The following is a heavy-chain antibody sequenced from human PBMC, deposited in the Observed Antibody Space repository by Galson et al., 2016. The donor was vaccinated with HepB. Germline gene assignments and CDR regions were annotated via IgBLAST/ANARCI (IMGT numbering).Heavy chain of an antibody. CDR2: ISWNSGSI. Sequence: SLRLSCAASGFIFKDYAMHWVRQAPGKGLEWVSSISWNSGSIGYADSVKGRFTSSRDRSTNTMYLQMNSLRTDDTAVYYCARFTQEWLDRVYYFDYWGQGTLVTVSS. D-gene: IGHD6-19*01. CDR3: ARFTQEWLDRVYYFDY. CDR1: GFIFKDYA. V-gene: IGHV3-9*01. J-gene: IGHJ4*02.